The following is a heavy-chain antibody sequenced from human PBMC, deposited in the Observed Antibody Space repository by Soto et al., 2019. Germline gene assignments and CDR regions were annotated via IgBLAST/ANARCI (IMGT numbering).Heavy chain of an antibody. V-gene: IGHV4-4*02. CDR2: IYHSGRT. Sequence: QVQLQESGPGLVKPSGTLSLTCAVSSGSISSSNWWSWVRQPPGKGLERIGEIYHSGRTNYNPSLKSRVTISVDKSKNQFSLKLSSVTAADTAVYYCARVTVTGSYYYYYMDVWGKGTTVTVSS. CDR1: SGSISSSNW. D-gene: IGHD1-20*01. J-gene: IGHJ6*03. CDR3: ARVTVTGSYYYYYMDV.